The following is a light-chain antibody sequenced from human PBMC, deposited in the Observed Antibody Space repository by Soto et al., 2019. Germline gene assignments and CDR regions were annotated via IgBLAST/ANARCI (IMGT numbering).Light chain of an antibody. CDR3: QQFASSPIT. CDR2: DAS. Sequence: EIVLTQSPGTLSLSPGERATLSCRASQGVTSGYLNWYQQRPGQAPRLLIYDASNRAIGIPDRFSGSGSGTDFTLTISRLEPEDFAVYHCQQFASSPITFGQGTRLRL. J-gene: IGKJ5*01. V-gene: IGKV3-20*01. CDR1: QGVTSGY.